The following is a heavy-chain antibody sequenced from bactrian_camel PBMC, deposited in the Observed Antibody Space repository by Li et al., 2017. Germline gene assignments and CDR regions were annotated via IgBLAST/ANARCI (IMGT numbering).Heavy chain of an antibody. V-gene: IGHV3S40*01. CDR3: ATDHCSGGYCYTPTTRTAFGF. CDR2: IDTGGGNT. CDR1: GFTFSSSD. Sequence: VQLVESGGGLVQPGGSLRLSCAASGFTFSSSDMSWGRQIPGKGLEWVSGIDTGGGNTYYADSVKGRFTISRDNAKNTLYLQMNSLKPEDTALYYCATDHCSGGYCYTPTTRTAFGFFGQGTQVTVS. D-gene: IGHD2*01. J-gene: IGHJ6*01.